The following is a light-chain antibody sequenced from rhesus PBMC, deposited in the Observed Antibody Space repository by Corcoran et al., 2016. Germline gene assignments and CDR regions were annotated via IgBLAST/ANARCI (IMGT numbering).Light chain of an antibody. CDR3: LQYSSSPLT. CDR1: QGISSW. V-gene: IGKV1-22*01. J-gene: IGKJ4*01. CDR2: KAS. Sequence: DIQMTQSPSSLSASVGDTVTITCQASQGISSWLAWYQQKTGKAPKLMIYKASSLKSGVPSRFSGSGSGTDFTLTISSLQPEDFATYYCLQYSSSPLTFGGGTKVEIK.